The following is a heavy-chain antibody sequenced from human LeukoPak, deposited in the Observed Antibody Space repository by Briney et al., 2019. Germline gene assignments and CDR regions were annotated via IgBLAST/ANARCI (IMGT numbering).Heavy chain of an antibody. CDR2: IHDSGST. D-gene: IGHD3-3*01. CDR1: GGSIRNYS. J-gene: IGHJ4*02. V-gene: IGHV4-59*01. CDR3: ARSYDFWNGYHDS. Sequence: SETLSLTCTVSGGSIRNYSWNWIRQSPGKGLKWIANIHDSGSTNYNPSLKRRVTISVDTSKNQFSLKVTSVTAADTAVYYCARSYDFWNGYHDSWGQGTRVTVSS.